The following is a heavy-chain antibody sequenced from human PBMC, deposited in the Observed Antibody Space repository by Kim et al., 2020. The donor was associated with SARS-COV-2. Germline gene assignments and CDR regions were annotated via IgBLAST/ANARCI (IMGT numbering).Heavy chain of an antibody. J-gene: IGHJ6*02. CDR3: TRHRSFGDYYGMDV. Sequence: GGSLRLYCAASGFTFSGSAMHWVRQASGKGLEWVGRIRSNSYSYATAYAASVKGRFTISRDDSKNTAYLQMNSLRTEDTAVYYCTRHRSFGDYYGMDVWGQGTTVTVSS. CDR1: GFTFSGSA. V-gene: IGHV3-73*01. CDR2: IRSNSYSYAT. D-gene: IGHD3-10*01.